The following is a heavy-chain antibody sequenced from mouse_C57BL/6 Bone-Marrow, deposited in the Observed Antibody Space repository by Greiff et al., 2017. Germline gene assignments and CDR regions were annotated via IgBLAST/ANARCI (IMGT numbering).Heavy chain of an antibody. V-gene: IGHV1-81*01. CDR3: ATLYYDYDLAWLAY. D-gene: IGHD2-4*01. Sequence: QVQLQQSGAELARPGASVKLSCKASGYTFTSYGISWVKQRTGQGLEWIGEIYPRSGNTYYNEKFKGKATLTADKSSSTAYMELRSLTSEDSAVYFCATLYYDYDLAWLAYWGQGTLVTVSA. J-gene: IGHJ3*01. CDR1: GYTFTSYG. CDR2: IYPRSGNT.